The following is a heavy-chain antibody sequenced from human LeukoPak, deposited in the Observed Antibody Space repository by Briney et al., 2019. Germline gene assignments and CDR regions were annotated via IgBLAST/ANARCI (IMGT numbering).Heavy chain of an antibody. J-gene: IGHJ4*02. Sequence: GGSLRLSCAASGFTFSSYSMNWVCQAPGKGLEWVSSISSSSSYIYYADSVKGRFTISRDNAKNSLYLQMNSLRAEDTAVYYCARVGNRYYFDYWGQGTLVTVSS. CDR1: GFTFSSYS. V-gene: IGHV3-21*01. CDR2: ISSSSSYI. CDR3: ARVGNRYYFDY. D-gene: IGHD1-26*01.